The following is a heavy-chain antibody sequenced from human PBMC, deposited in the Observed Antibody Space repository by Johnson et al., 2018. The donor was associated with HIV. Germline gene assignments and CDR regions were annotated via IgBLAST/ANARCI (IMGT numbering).Heavy chain of an antibody. Sequence: QVQLVESGGGLVKPGGSLRLSCAASGFTFSDYYMSWIRQAPGKGLEWVSYISGSGGAIYYADSVKGRFTIYRVNAKNSLYLQMNSLRAGDTAVYYCVRGLYSSDWYFGDLDAFDVWGQGTMVTVSS. V-gene: IGHV3-11*04. CDR2: ISGSGGAI. J-gene: IGHJ3*01. CDR3: VRGLYSSDWYFGDLDAFDV. CDR1: GFTFSDYY. D-gene: IGHD6-19*01.